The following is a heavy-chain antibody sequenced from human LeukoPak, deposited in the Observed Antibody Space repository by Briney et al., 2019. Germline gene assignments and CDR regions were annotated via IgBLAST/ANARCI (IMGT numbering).Heavy chain of an antibody. V-gene: IGHV1-8*01. J-gene: IGHJ5*02. CDR2: MNPNRGNT. CDR1: GYTFTSYD. CDR3: ARGHYVLRFLETNWFDP. Sequence: ASVKVSCKASGYTFTSYDINWVRQTTGQGLEWMGWMNPNRGNTGYAQKFQGRVTITRNTSISTAYMKLSSLRSEDTAVYYCARGHYVLRFLETNWFDPGGQGTLVTASS. D-gene: IGHD3-3*01.